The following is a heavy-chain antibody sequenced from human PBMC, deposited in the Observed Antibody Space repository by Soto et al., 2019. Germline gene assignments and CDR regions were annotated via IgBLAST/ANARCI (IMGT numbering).Heavy chain of an antibody. Sequence: QVQLVQSGAEVKKPGASVKVSCKASGYTFTSYAMHWVRQAPGQRLEWMGWINAGNGNTKYSQKFQGRGTITRDTSASTAYMELSSLRSEDTAVYYCARSITIFGVVNYFDYWGQGTLVTVSS. CDR2: INAGNGNT. CDR3: ARSITIFGVVNYFDY. D-gene: IGHD3-3*01. V-gene: IGHV1-3*01. J-gene: IGHJ4*02. CDR1: GYTFTSYA.